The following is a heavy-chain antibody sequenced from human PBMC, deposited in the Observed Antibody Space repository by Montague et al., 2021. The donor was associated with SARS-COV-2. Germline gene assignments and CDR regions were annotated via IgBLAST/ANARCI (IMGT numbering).Heavy chain of an antibody. J-gene: IGHJ5*02. CDR3: ARAGVFDDYWSGYSSSAGLFDP. Sequence: SETLSLTCTVSGGSVSSYYWSWIRQPPGKGLQWLGYIYYSGSTNYNPSLKSRVTMSVDTSKNQLSLRLDSVTTADTAVYFCARAGVFDDYWSGYSSSAGLFDPWGQGTLVTVSS. V-gene: IGHV4-59*02. CDR1: GGSVSSYY. D-gene: IGHD3-3*01. CDR2: IYYSGST.